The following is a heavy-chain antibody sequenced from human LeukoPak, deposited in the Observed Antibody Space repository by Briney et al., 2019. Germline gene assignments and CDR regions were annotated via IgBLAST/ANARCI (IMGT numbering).Heavy chain of an antibody. V-gene: IGHV3-74*01. D-gene: IGHD4-11*01. CDR3: AKILAPTVAVYFDD. CDR2: IGRDGGYT. CDR1: GFIFSDYY. J-gene: IGHJ4*02. Sequence: GGSLRLSCAASGFIFSDYYLNWFRQAPGKGLEWVSRIGRDGGYTKYADSVKGRFTISRDNAKNTLDLQMNSLRAEDTAVYYCAKILAPTVAVYFDDWGQGTLVTVSS.